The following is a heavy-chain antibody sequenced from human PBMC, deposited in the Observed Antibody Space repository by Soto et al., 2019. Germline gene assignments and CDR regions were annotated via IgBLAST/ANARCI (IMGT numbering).Heavy chain of an antibody. D-gene: IGHD6-19*01. Sequence: QVQLVESGGGVVQPGRSLRLSCAASGFSFSSYGMHWVRQAPGKGLEWVAVIWYDGSNKYYADSVKGRFTISRDNSKNTLYLQMNSLRAEDTAVYYCARDRIAVAGTYDYWGQGTLVTVSS. V-gene: IGHV3-33*01. CDR1: GFSFSSYG. CDR2: IWYDGSNK. J-gene: IGHJ4*02. CDR3: ARDRIAVAGTYDY.